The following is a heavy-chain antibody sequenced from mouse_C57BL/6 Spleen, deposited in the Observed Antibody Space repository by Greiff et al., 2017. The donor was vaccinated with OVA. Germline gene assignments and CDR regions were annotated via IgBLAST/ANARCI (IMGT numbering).Heavy chain of an antibody. D-gene: IGHD2-10*01. CDR1: GYSFTDYY. V-gene: IGHV1-39*01. CDR2: INPNYGTT. Sequence: EVHLVESGPELVKPGASVKISCKASGYSFTDYYMTWVKQSNGKSLEWIGVINPNYGTTSYNQKFKGKATLTVDQSSSTAYMQLSSLTSEDSAVYYCAGAYYVVWGFAYWGQGTLVTVSA. CDR3: AGAYYVVWGFAY. J-gene: IGHJ3*01.